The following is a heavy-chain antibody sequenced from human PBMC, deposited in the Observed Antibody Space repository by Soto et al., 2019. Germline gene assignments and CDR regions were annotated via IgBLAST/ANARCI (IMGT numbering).Heavy chain of an antibody. D-gene: IGHD3-16*02. CDR2: ISYDGSNK. CDR1: GFTFSSCA. J-gene: IGHJ4*02. Sequence: GGSLRLSCAASGFTFSSCAMHWSRQAPGTGLEWVAVISYDGSNKYYADSVKGRFTISRDNSKNTLYLQMNSLRSEDTAVYYCARGGKKRMMTFGGVIAGYYCDCWGQGTLGTVSS. V-gene: IGHV3-30-3*01. CDR3: ARGGKKRMMTFGGVIAGYYCDC.